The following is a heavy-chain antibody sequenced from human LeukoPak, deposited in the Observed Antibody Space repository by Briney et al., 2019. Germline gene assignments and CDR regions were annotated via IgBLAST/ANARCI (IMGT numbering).Heavy chain of an antibody. CDR1: GFTFSSYG. J-gene: IGHJ4*02. V-gene: IGHV3-30*03. Sequence: GGSLRLSCAASGFTFSSYGMHWVRQAPGKGLERVAVISYDGSNKYYADSVKGRFTISRDNSKNTLYLQMNSLRAEDTAVYYCARERLHWGQGTLVTVSS. D-gene: IGHD2-21*01. CDR2: ISYDGSNK. CDR3: ARERLH.